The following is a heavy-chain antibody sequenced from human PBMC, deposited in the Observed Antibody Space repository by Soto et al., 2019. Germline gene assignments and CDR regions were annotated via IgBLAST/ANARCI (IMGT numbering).Heavy chain of an antibody. CDR3: ARHPGYYDVLTGYSTYYFDS. CDR2: IYYRGNT. J-gene: IGHJ4*02. V-gene: IGHV4-59*08. D-gene: IGHD3-9*01. CDR1: GGSISPYY. Sequence: SETLSLTCTVSGGSISPYYWIWIRQPPGKGLEWIGSIYYRGNTNYNPSFKSRVTISVDTSKNQFSLRLSSVTAADTAVYYCARHPGYYDVLTGYSTYYFDSWGQGTLVTVSS.